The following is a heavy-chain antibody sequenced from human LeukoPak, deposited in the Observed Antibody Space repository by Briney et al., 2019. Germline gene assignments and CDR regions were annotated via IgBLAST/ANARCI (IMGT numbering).Heavy chain of an antibody. J-gene: IGHJ6*02. D-gene: IGHD4-23*01. CDR1: GFTFSRYG. V-gene: IGHV3-33*01. Sequence: GGSLRLSCAASGFTFSRYGIHWVRQAPGKGLEWVAVIWYDGSNKYYADSVKGRFTISRDNSKNTLYLQMNSLRAEDTAVYYCARDRGVIRWPYYYYYGMDVWGQGTTVTDSS. CDR2: IWYDGSNK. CDR3: ARDRGVIRWPYYYYYGMDV.